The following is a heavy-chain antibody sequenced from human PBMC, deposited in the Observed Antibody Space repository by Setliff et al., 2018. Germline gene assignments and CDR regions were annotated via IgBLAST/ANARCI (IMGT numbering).Heavy chain of an antibody. CDR2: IKQDGSEK. Sequence: GGSLRLSCAASGFTFSSYWMSWVRQAPGKGLEWVANIKQDGSEKYYVDSVEGRFTISRDNAKNSLYLQMNSLRAEDTAVYYCARGDRWGYSYGPYYYGMDVWGQGTTVTVSS. CDR3: ARGDRWGYSYGPYYYGMDV. D-gene: IGHD5-18*01. V-gene: IGHV3-7*01. CDR1: GFTFSSYW. J-gene: IGHJ6*02.